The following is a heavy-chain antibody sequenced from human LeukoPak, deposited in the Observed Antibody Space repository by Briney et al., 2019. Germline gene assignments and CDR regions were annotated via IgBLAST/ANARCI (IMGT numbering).Heavy chain of an antibody. V-gene: IGHV4-61*08. Sequence: SETLSLTCTVSGGSVSSGDYYWTWIRQPPGKGLEWIGYIYYSGSTNYNPSLKSRVTISLDTSKNQFSLKLSSVTAADTAVYYCARIAVSSGWGYFDYWGQGTLVTASS. J-gene: IGHJ4*02. CDR1: GGSVSSGDYY. CDR2: IYYSGST. CDR3: ARIAVSSGWGYFDY. D-gene: IGHD6-19*01.